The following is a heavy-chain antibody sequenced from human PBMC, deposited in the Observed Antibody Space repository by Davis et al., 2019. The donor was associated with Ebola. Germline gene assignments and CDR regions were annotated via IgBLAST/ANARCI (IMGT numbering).Heavy chain of an antibody. J-gene: IGHJ4*02. Sequence: ASVKVSCKASGYTFTGYYMHWVRQAPGQGLEWMGWISAYNGNTNYAQKLQGRVTMTTDTSTSTAYMELRSLRSDDTAVYYCNGYYYDSSGYPFDYWGQGTLVTVSS. CDR1: GYTFTGYY. V-gene: IGHV1-18*04. CDR3: NGYYYDSSGYPFDY. CDR2: ISAYNGNT. D-gene: IGHD3-22*01.